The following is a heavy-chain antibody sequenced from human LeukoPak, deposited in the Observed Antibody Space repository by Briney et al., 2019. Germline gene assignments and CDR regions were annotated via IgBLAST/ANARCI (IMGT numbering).Heavy chain of an antibody. J-gene: IGHJ4*02. V-gene: IGHV3-23*01. CDR1: GFTFSTHP. CDR3: AKPDRRAQQPGSFDY. Sequence: PGGSLRLSCAASGFTFSTHPMSWVRQAPGKGLEWVSAISGSGGSTYYADSVKGRFTISRDNSKNTLYLQMNSLRAEDTAVYYCAKPDRRAQQPGSFDYWGQGTLVTVSS. CDR2: ISGSGGST. D-gene: IGHD6-13*01.